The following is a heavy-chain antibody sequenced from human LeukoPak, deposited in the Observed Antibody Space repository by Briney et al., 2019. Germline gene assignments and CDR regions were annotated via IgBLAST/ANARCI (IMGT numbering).Heavy chain of an antibody. CDR3: ATLGGCFRDLYN. Sequence: ASVKVSCKASGYTFTSYDINWVRQATGQGLEWMGWMNPNSGNTGYAQKFQGRVTMTRNTSISTAYMELSSLRSEDTAVYYCATLGGCFRDLYNWGQGTLVTVSS. CDR1: GYTFTSYD. CDR2: MNPNSGNT. D-gene: IGHD3-16*01. V-gene: IGHV1-8*01. J-gene: IGHJ4*02.